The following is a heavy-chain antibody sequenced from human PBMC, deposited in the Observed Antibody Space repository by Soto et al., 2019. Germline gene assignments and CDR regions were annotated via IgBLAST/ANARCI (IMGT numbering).Heavy chain of an antibody. Sequence: QVQLQQWGAGLLKPWETLSLTCAVYGGSFSGYYWSWIRQPPGKGLEWIGEINHSGSTNYNPSLKSRVTISVDTSKNQFSLKLSSVTAADTAVYYCARGRRIAAAGRRRNWFDPWGQGTLVTVSS. CDR1: GGSFSGYY. V-gene: IGHV4-34*01. CDR3: ARGRRIAAAGRRRNWFDP. CDR2: INHSGST. D-gene: IGHD6-13*01. J-gene: IGHJ5*02.